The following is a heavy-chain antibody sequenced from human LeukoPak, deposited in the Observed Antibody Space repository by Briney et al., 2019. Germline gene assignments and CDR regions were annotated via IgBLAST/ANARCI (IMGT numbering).Heavy chain of an antibody. CDR2: IYYSGST. D-gene: IGHD3-22*01. CDR3: ARLHSGYYSPAPYYFDY. J-gene: IGHJ4*02. V-gene: IGHV4-59*01. CDR1: GGSISSYY. Sequence: PSETLSLTCTVSGGSISSYYWSWIRQPPGKGLEWIVYIYYSGSTNYNPSLKSRVTISVDTSNNHCSLKLSSVTASDTAVYYCARLHSGYYSPAPYYFDYWGQGTLVTVSS.